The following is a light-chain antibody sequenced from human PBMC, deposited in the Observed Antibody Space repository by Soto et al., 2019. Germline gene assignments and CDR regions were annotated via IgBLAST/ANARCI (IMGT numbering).Light chain of an antibody. CDR2: EGS. V-gene: IGLV2-23*01. Sequence: QSALTQPASVSGSPGQSITISCTGTSSDVGGYNLVSWYQQHPGKAPKLMIYEGSKRPSGVSNRFSGSKSGNTASLTISGLQAEEEADYYCCSYAASAGVFGGGTKLTVL. CDR1: SSDVGGYNL. J-gene: IGLJ2*01. CDR3: CSYAASAGV.